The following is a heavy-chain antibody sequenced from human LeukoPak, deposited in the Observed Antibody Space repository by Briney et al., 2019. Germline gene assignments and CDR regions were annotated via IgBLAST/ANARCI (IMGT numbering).Heavy chain of an antibody. CDR1: GDSVSSGGYY. CDR3: ARDVIVTSSPDAFDI. J-gene: IGHJ3*02. D-gene: IGHD2-21*02. Sequence: KPSETLSLTCAVSGDSVSSGGYYWTWTRQHPGKGLEWIGYISNSGTTSYNPSLKSRVSISLDTSNNEFSLRLRSVTAADTAVYYCARDVIVTSSPDAFDIWGQGTMVTVSS. CDR2: ISNSGTT. V-gene: IGHV4-31*11.